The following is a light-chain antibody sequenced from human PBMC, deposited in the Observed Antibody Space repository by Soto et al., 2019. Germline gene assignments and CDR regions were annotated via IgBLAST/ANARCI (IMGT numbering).Light chain of an antibody. CDR1: SSDVGGYNY. V-gene: IGLV2-14*03. Sequence: QSALTHPASLTGHPGQSITISCTGTSSDVGGYNYVSWYQHHPGKAPKLMIYDVSNRPSGVSNRFSGSKSGNTASLTISGLQPEDEADYYCSSYTTSNTRQIVFGTGTKVTVL. CDR3: SSYTTSNTRQIV. CDR2: DVS. J-gene: IGLJ1*01.